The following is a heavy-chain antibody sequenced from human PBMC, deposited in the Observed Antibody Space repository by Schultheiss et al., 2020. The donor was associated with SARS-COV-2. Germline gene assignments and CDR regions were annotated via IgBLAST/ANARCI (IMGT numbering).Heavy chain of an antibody. Sequence: SETLSLTCTVSGGSISSYYWSWIRQPPGKGLEWIGYIFYSGNTNYNPSLKSRVTISIDTSKSQFSLKLPSVTAADTAMYYCARGSGSTLLRGFDIWGQGTTVTVSS. CDR3: ARGSGSTLLRGFDI. V-gene: IGHV4-59*01. CDR1: GGSISSYY. CDR2: IFYSGNT. J-gene: IGHJ3*02. D-gene: IGHD3-10*01.